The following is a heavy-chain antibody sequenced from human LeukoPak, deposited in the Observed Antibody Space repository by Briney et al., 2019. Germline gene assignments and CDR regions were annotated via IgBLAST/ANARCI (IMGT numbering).Heavy chain of an antibody. Sequence: PSETLPLTCTVSGGSISSYYWSWIRQPPGKGLEWIGYIYYSGSTNYNPSLKSRVTISVKTSKNQFSLKLSSVTAADTAVYYCARVTGYKIEDYFDYWGQGTLVTVSS. D-gene: IGHD1-14*01. J-gene: IGHJ4*02. CDR3: ARVTGYKIEDYFDY. CDR1: GGSISSYY. CDR2: IYYSGST. V-gene: IGHV4-59*01.